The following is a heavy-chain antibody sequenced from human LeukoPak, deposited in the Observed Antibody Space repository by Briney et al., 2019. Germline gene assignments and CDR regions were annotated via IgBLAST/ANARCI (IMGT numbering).Heavy chain of an antibody. CDR1: GYSFNTDY. D-gene: IGHD5-18*01. J-gene: IGHJ4*02. CDR2: INPHSGGT. V-gene: IGHV1-2*02. CDR3: ASGANVDTAMAPYYFDY. Sequence: ASVKVSCKASGYSFNTDYMHWVRQAPGQGLEWMGWINPHSGGTNYAQKFQGRVTMTRDTSINTAYTELSSLTSDDTAVYYCASGANVDTAMAPYYFDYWGQGTLVTVSS.